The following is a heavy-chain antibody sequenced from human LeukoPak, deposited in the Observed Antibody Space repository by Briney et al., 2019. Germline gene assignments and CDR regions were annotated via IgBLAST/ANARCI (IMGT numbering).Heavy chain of an antibody. CDR3: VRIPAGCTCGRRRTHSAY. J-gene: IGHJ4*02. D-gene: IGHD2-8*02. V-gene: IGHV4-59*01. CDR2: IYYSGST. Sequence: SETLSLTCSVSGDSISSNYWSWMPEPPGKGLEWIGYIYYSGSTNYNPSLKSRVTMSVDTSKNQFSLNLSSVTAADTAVYSCVRIPAGCTCGRRRTHSAYWGQATLLTVSS. CDR1: GDSISSNY.